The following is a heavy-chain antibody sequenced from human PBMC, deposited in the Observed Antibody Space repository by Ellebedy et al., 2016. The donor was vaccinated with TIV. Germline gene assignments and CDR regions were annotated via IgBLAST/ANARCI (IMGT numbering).Heavy chain of an antibody. CDR3: TRDADSSGYYWYFDL. Sequence: GGSLRLSCAASGFIVNNYGIHWVRQAPGKGLEWVADIWSGGSIEYYADSVKCRFTISRDISNNTVYLQMNSLRAEDTAVYHCTRDADSSGYYWYFDLWGRGTLVTVSS. V-gene: IGHV3-33*01. D-gene: IGHD3-22*01. J-gene: IGHJ2*01. CDR2: IWSGGSIE. CDR1: GFIVNNYG.